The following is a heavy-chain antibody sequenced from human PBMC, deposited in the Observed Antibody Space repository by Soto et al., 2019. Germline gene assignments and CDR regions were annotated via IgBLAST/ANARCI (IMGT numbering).Heavy chain of an antibody. D-gene: IGHD6-6*01. CDR1: GFTFSSYS. J-gene: IGHJ4*02. CDR3: ARGTIVARQHLDY. CDR2: ISIRGGDE. V-gene: IGHV3-30*03. Sequence: HPGGSLRLSCATSGFTFSSYSMNWVRQAPGKGLEWVTVISIRGGDEYYAESVRGRFTISRDDSKNTLYLQMDSLRVEDTAVYYCARGTIVARQHLDYWGQGTLVTVSS.